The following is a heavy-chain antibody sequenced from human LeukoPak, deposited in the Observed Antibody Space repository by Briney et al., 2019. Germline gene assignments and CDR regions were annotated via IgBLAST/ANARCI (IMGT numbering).Heavy chain of an antibody. CDR3: ASVGVTNFDY. Sequence: SETLSLTCTVSGYSISSGYYWGWIRQPPGKGLEWIGSIYHSGSTYYNPSLKSRVTISVDTSKNQFSLKLSPVTAADTAVYYCASVGVTNFDYWGQGALVTVSS. CDR2: IYHSGST. D-gene: IGHD1-26*01. V-gene: IGHV4-38-2*02. CDR1: GYSISSGYY. J-gene: IGHJ4*02.